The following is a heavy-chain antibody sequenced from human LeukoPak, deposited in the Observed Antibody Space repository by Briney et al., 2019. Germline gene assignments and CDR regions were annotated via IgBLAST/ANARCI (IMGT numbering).Heavy chain of an antibody. CDR2: ISSSSSYI. V-gene: IGHV3-21*01. CDR3: ARDHCSSTSCYTLVDY. CDR1: GFTFSSYS. D-gene: IGHD2-2*02. Sequence: SGGSLRLSCAASGFTFSSYSMNWVRQAPGKGLEWVSSISSSSSYIYCADSVKGRFTISRDNAKNSLYLQMNSLRAEDTAVYYCARDHCSSTSCYTLVDYWGQGTLVTVSS. J-gene: IGHJ4*02.